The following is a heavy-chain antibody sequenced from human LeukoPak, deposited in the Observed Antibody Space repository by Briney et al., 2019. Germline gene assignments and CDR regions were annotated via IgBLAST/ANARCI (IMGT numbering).Heavy chain of an antibody. CDR2: MNPNSGNT. CDR3: AKGEMATIPY. V-gene: IGHV1-8*01. J-gene: IGHJ4*02. Sequence: GASVKVSCKASGYTFTSYDINWVRQATGQGLEWMGWMNPNSGNTDYAQKFQGRVTMTRNTSISTAYMELSSLRSEDTAVYYCAKGEMATIPYWGQGTLVTVSS. CDR1: GYTFTSYD. D-gene: IGHD5-24*01.